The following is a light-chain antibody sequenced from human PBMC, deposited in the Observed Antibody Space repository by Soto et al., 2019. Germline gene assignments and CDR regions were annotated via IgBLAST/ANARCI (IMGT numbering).Light chain of an antibody. CDR3: QSYDTSLGYV. CDR2: TNN. V-gene: IGLV1-40*01. Sequence: QSVLTQPPSVSGAPGQRVTISCTGSSSDIGAGYDVHWYQQLPGTAPKLLIYTNNNRPSGVPDRFSDSKSGTSASLAITGLQAEDEADYYCQSYDTSLGYVFGSGTKLTVL. CDR1: SSDIGAGYD. J-gene: IGLJ1*01.